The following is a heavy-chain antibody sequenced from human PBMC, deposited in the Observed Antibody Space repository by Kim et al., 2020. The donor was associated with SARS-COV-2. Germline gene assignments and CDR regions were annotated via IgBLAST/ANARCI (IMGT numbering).Heavy chain of an antibody. D-gene: IGHD1-20*01. CDR3: AKGLVYNWNYVDY. V-gene: IGHV3-30*02. Sequence: YADSVKGRFTISRDNTKNTLYLQMDSLRAEDAAVYYCAKGLVYNWNYVDYWGQGTLVTVSS. J-gene: IGHJ4*02.